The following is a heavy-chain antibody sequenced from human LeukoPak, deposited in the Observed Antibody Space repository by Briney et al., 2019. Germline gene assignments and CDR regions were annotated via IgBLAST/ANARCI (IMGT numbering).Heavy chain of an antibody. CDR2: IIPIFGTA. J-gene: IGHJ4*02. CDR1: GGTFSSYA. Sequence: SVKVSCKASGGTFSSYAISWVRQAPGQGLEWMGGIIPIFGTANYAQKFQGRVTITADESTGTAYMELSSLRSEDTAVYYCHLGYYDSSGYYGFDYWGQGTLVTVSS. V-gene: IGHV1-69*13. D-gene: IGHD3-22*01. CDR3: HLGYYDSSGYYGFDY.